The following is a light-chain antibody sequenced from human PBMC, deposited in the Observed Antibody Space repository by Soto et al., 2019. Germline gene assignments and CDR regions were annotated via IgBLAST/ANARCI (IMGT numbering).Light chain of an antibody. CDR1: TSDVGSYNL. Sequence: QSALTQPASVSGSPGQSITISCTGTTSDVGSYNLVSWYQQHPGKAPKLMIYEVTKRPSGVSNRFSASKSGNTASLTISGLQAEGEADYYCCSYANSNTFFGTGTKVTV. J-gene: IGLJ1*01. CDR3: CSYANSNTF. CDR2: EVT. V-gene: IGLV2-23*02.